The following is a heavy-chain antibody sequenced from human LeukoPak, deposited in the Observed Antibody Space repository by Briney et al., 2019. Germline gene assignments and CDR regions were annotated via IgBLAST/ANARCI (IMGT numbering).Heavy chain of an antibody. CDR3: AILGTVPY. D-gene: IGHD1-26*01. V-gene: IGHV1-69*10. J-gene: IGHJ4*02. CDR2: AIPFLGTA. Sequence: ASVKVSCKASGGTFIRYVISWVRQAPGQGLEWMGGAIPFLGTANYAQKFQDRITITAEKSTTTTYMELRSLRSDDTAIYYCAILGTVPYWGQGTQITVSS. CDR1: GGTFIRYV.